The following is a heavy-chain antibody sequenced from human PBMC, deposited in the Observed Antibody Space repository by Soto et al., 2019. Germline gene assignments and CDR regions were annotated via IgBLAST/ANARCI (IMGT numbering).Heavy chain of an antibody. V-gene: IGHV3-15*07. J-gene: IGHJ6*02. CDR3: TTPNRSLYYYDSSGYGPFDYYYGMDV. Sequence: GGSLRLSCAASGFTFSNAWMNWVRQAPGKGLEWVGRIKSKTDGGTTDYAAPVKGRFTISRDDSKNTLYLQMNSLKTEDTAVYYCTTPNRSLYYYDSSGYGPFDYYYGMDVWGQGTTVTVSS. CDR2: IKSKTDGGTT. CDR1: GFTFSNAW. D-gene: IGHD3-22*01.